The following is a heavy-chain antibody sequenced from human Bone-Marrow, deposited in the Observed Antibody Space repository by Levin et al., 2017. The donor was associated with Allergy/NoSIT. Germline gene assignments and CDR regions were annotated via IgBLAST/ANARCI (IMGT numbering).Heavy chain of an antibody. CDR1: GGSISSYY. J-gene: IGHJ6*03. Sequence: SSETLSLTCTVSGGSISSYYWSWIRQPPGKGLEWIGYIYYSGSTNYNPSLKSRVTISVDTSKNQFSLKLSSVTAADTAVYYCARRRIAAAGRKYYDYYMDVWGKGTTVTVSS. CDR2: IYYSGST. V-gene: IGHV4-59*08. D-gene: IGHD6-13*01. CDR3: ARRRIAAAGRKYYDYYMDV.